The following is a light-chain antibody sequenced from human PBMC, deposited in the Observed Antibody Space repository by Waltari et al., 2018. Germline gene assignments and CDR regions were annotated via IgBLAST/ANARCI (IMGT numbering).Light chain of an antibody. CDR1: SSNIGSNT. Sequence: QSVLTQPPSASGTPGQRVTIPCSGSSSNIGSNTVNWYQQRPGTAPKLLIYSNNQRPSGVPDRFSGSQSGTSAPLAISGLQSEDEADYYCAAWDDSLNGRVFGTGTKVTVL. CDR2: SNN. CDR3: AAWDDSLNGRV. J-gene: IGLJ1*01. V-gene: IGLV1-44*01.